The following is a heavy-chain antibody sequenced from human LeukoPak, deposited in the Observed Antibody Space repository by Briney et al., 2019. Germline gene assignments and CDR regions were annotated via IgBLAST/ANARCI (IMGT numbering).Heavy chain of an antibody. CDR3: SRGVCSGGYCYSPDYFDY. Sequence: GGSLRLSCTTSLLTFGDYAISEVRQAPGKGLEWVGFIGITTYGGRTRYAASVQGRFTISRDGSKSIAFLQMNSLKTDDTAVYYCSRGVCSGGYCYSPDYFDYWGQGTLVTVSS. J-gene: IGHJ4*02. V-gene: IGHV3-49*04. CDR1: LLTFGDYA. CDR2: IGITTYGGRT. D-gene: IGHD2-15*01.